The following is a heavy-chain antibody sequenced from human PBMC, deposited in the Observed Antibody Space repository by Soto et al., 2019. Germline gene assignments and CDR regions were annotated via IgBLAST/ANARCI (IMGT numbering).Heavy chain of an antibody. V-gene: IGHV3-7*01. Sequence: EVQLVESGGGLVQPGGSLRLSCAVSGFTFSSYWMSWVRQAPGKGLEWVANIKQDGSEKYYVDSVKGRFTISRDNAKNSLYLQMNSLRAEDTAVYYCARIRGEYFDYWGQGTLVTVSS. CDR2: IKQDGSEK. CDR1: GFTFSSYW. CDR3: ARIRGEYFDY. J-gene: IGHJ4*02.